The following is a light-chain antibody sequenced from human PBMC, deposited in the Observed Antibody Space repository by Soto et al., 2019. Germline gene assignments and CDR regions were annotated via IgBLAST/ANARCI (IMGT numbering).Light chain of an antibody. CDR3: QKLPNFPFT. Sequence: DSQIAQSTSSLSASVGDRVTITCRASQSISSYLNWYQQKPGKAPKLLIYAASSLQSGVPSRFSGSGYRPEFHLTISTLPPEHFARYSCQKLPNFPFTFPQGTRLEI. CDR1: QSISSY. V-gene: IGKV1-39*01. CDR2: AAS. J-gene: IGKJ5*01.